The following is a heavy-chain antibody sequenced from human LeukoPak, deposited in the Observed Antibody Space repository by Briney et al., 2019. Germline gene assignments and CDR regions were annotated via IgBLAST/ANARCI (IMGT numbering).Heavy chain of an antibody. CDR2: INNDGSST. V-gene: IGHV3-74*01. CDR3: TRNGLYTTWPIDY. Sequence: PGGSLRLSCAASGFTFSSYWMHWVRQTPGKGLVWVSRINNDGSSTAYADSVKGRFTMSRDNDKNTLYLQMNSLRAEDTAVYYCTRNGLYTTWPIDYWGQGTLVTVSS. J-gene: IGHJ4*02. CDR1: GFTFSSYW. D-gene: IGHD2-2*01.